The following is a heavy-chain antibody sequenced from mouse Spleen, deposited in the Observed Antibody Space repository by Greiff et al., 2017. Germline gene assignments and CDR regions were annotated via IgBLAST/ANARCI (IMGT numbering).Heavy chain of an antibody. Sequence: VQLQQSGPGLVKPSQSLSLTCTVPGYSITSDYAWNWIRQFPGNKLEWMGYISYSGSTSYNPSLKSRISITRDTSKNQFFLQLNSVTTEDTATYYCARWGGNYSLYYAMDYWGQGTSVTVSS. CDR1: GYSITSDYA. D-gene: IGHD2-1*01. V-gene: IGHV3-2*02. J-gene: IGHJ4*01. CDR3: ARWGGNYSLYYAMDY. CDR2: ISYSGST.